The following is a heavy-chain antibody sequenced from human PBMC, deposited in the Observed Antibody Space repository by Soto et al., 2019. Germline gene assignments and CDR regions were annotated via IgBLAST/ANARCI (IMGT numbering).Heavy chain of an antibody. CDR2: ISYDGSNK. D-gene: IGHD3-3*01. CDR1: GFTFSSYG. V-gene: IGHV3-30*18. CDR3: AKAPTAKVGYDFWSGYYSYYYMDV. Sequence: QVQLVESGGGVVQPGRSLRLSCAASGFTFSSYGMHWVRQAPGKGLEWVAVISYDGSNKYYADSVKGRFTISRDNSKNTLYLQMNSLSAEDTAVYYCAKAPTAKVGYDFWSGYYSYYYMDVWGKGTTVTVSS. J-gene: IGHJ6*03.